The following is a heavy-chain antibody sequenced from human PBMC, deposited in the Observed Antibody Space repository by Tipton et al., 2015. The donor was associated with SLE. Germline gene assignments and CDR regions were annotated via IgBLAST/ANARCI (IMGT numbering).Heavy chain of an antibody. CDR3: ARCGGSTVTYFDY. D-gene: IGHD4-17*01. CDR2: INHSGST. CDR1: GGSFSGYY. J-gene: IGHJ4*02. V-gene: IGHV4-34*01. Sequence: TLSLTCAVYGGSFSGYYWSWIRQPPGKGLEWIGEINHSGSTYYNPSLKSRVTISVDRSKNQFSLKLSSVTAADTAVYYCARCGGSTVTYFDYWGQGTLVTVSA.